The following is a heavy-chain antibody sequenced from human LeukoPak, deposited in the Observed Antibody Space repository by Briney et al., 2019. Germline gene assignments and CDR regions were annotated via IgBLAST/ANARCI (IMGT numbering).Heavy chain of an antibody. J-gene: IGHJ5*02. D-gene: IGHD2-2*01. CDR1: GFTFSDYY. V-gene: IGHV3-11*06. CDR3: VGSSSWQNNWFDP. Sequence: GGSLRLSCAASGFTFSDYYMNWIRQAPGKGLEWVSYISSSTYTNYADSVKGRFTISRDNAKNSLYLQMNSLRAEDTAVYYCVGSSSWQNNWFDPWGQGTLATVSS. CDR2: ISSSTYT.